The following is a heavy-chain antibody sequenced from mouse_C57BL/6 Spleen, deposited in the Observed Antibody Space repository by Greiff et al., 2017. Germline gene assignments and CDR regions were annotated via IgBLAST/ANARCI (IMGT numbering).Heavy chain of an antibody. V-gene: IGHV14-3*01. CDR3: ARTTVVPPYWYFDV. D-gene: IGHD1-1*01. Sequence: EVMLVESVAELVRPGASVKLSCTASGFNIKNTYMHWVKQRPEQGLEWIGRIDPANGNTKYAPKFQGKATITADTSSNTAYLQLSSLTSEDTAIYYCARTTVVPPYWYFDVWGTGTTVTVSS. J-gene: IGHJ1*03. CDR1: GFNIKNTY. CDR2: IDPANGNT.